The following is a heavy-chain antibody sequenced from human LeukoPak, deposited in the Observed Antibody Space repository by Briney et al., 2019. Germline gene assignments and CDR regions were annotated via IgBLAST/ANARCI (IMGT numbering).Heavy chain of an antibody. V-gene: IGHV3-23*01. D-gene: IGHD3-16*01. J-gene: IGHJ4*02. CDR3: AKGGYDYAEYVDY. CDR1: GFTLSNYG. CDR2: ISFSGANT. Sequence: PGGSLRLSCVASGFTLSNYGMSWVRQAPGKGLEWVSRISFSGANTYYADSVRGRFTISRDKSKNTLFLQMNSLRAEDTAVYYCAKGGYDYAEYVDYWGQGTLVTVSS.